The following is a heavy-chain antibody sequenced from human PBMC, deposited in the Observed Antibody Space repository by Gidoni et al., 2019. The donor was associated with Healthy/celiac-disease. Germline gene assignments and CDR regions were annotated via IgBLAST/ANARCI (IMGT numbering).Heavy chain of an antibody. Sequence: LQLQESGSGLVKPSQTLSPTCAASGGAISSGGYPRSWVRQPPGKGLEWIGYIYQSGVTYYNPSLKSRVTISGDRSKNQFSLKLSSVTAADTAVYYCARAVFCSSTSCYVGTVAFDIWGQGTMVTVSS. J-gene: IGHJ3*02. D-gene: IGHD2-2*01. CDR1: GGAISSGGYP. CDR3: ARAVFCSSTSCYVGTVAFDI. V-gene: IGHV4-30-2*01. CDR2: IYQSGVT.